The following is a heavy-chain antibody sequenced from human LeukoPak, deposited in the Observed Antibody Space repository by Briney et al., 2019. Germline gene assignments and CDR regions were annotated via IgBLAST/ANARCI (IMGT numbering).Heavy chain of an antibody. CDR2: ISGRDGST. V-gene: IGHV3-23*01. CDR1: GFTFSTYA. Sequence: GGSLGLSCAASGFTFSTYAMSWVRQAPGKGLEWVSGISGRDGSTYYADSVKGRFTISRDNSKNTLYMQMNSLRAEDTAVYYCARAGSIRFDYWGQGTLVTVSS. CDR3: ARAGSIRFDY. J-gene: IGHJ4*02. D-gene: IGHD1-26*01.